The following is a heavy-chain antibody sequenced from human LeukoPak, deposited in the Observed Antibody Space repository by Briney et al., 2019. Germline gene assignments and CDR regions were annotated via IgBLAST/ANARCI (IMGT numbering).Heavy chain of an antibody. CDR3: ATFDQYYYDSSGYRDY. D-gene: IGHD3-22*01. V-gene: IGHV3-7*05. CDR2: IKQDGSEK. Sequence: GGSLRLSCAASGFTFSSYWMSWVRQAPGKGLEWVANIKQDGSEKYYVDSVKGRFTISRDNAKISLYLQMNSLRAEDTAVYYCATFDQYYYDSSGYRDYWGQGTLVTVSS. CDR1: GFTFSSYW. J-gene: IGHJ4*02.